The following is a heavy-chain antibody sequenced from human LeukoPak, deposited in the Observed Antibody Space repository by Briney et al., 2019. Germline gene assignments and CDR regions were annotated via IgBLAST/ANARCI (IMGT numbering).Heavy chain of an antibody. V-gene: IGHV4-61*01. J-gene: IGHJ3*02. Sequence: SETLSLTCTVSGASVSSASYWTWIRQPPGKGVEWIAHIYNGVNTNYNPSLKSRVTISVDTSKNQFSLRLNSVTAADTAVYYCASKGDDAFDIWGQGTMVTVSS. D-gene: IGHD1-26*01. CDR2: IYNGVNT. CDR3: ASKGDDAFDI. CDR1: GASVSSASY.